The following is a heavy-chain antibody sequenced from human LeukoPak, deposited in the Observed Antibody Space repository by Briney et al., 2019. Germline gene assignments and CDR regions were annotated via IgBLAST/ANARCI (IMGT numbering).Heavy chain of an antibody. D-gene: IGHD3-10*01. CDR1: GGSISTYY. Sequence: SETLSHTCTVSGGSISTYYWSWIRQSPGEGLEWIGYIYYSGSTSYNPSLKSRVTISIDTSKTQFSLKLSSVTAADTAVYYCARVVYSGSWGYFDYWGQGALVTVSS. CDR3: ARVVYSGSWGYFDY. J-gene: IGHJ4*02. CDR2: IYYSGST. V-gene: IGHV4-59*01.